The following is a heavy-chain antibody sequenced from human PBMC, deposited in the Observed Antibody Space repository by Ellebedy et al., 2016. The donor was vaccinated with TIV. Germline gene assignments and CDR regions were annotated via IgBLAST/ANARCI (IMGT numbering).Heavy chain of an antibody. CDR1: GFTVSSNY. V-gene: IGHV3-66*01. CDR2: IYSGGST. D-gene: IGHD3-10*01. Sequence: GESLKISXAASGFTVSSNYMSWVSQAPGKGMEWVSVIYSGGSTYYADSVKGRFTISRDNSKNTLYLQMNSLRAEDTAVYYCATAYGSGSRAYYYYYNGMDVWGQGTTVTVSS. CDR3: ATAYGSGSRAYYYYYNGMDV. J-gene: IGHJ6*02.